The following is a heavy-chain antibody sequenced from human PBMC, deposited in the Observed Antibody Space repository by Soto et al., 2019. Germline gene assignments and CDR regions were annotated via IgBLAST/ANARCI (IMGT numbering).Heavy chain of an antibody. V-gene: IGHV4-30-2*01. D-gene: IGHD1-26*01. J-gene: IGHJ4*02. CDR2: IYHSGDS. CDR3: ARIISTDAYYSFDY. CDR1: GGSISSGGYS. Sequence: SETLSLTCAVSGGSISSGGYSWSWIRQPPGKGLEWIGYIYHSGDSYYNPSLKSRLIISVDRSKNQFFLSLRSVTAADTAVYYCARIISTDAYYSFDYWGKGTLVTVSS.